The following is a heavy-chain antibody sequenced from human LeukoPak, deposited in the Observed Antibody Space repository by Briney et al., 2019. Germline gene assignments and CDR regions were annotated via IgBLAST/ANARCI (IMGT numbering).Heavy chain of an antibody. CDR1: GFTLSKYG. Sequence: GGSLRLSCVASGFTLSKYGMKWVRQAAGRGLEYVSGISKSGDITHYVDSVKGRFTISRDNSKNTLYFQMNSLRAEDTALYYCATEGFYYWGPGTLVTVSS. J-gene: IGHJ4*02. V-gene: IGHV3-23*01. CDR2: ISKSGDIT. CDR3: ATEGFYY.